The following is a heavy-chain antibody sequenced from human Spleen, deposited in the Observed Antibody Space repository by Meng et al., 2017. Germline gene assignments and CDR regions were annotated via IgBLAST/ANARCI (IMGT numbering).Heavy chain of an antibody. D-gene: IGHD3-22*01. CDR2: INHSGST. V-gene: IGHV4-34*01. J-gene: IGHJ4*02. CDR1: GGSFSDYY. CDR3: ARTSYDETGFYSPSVDF. Sequence: QVQLQQWGAGLLKPSGTLSLTCVVSGGSFSDYYWSWIRQPPGKGLEWIGEINHSGSTNYNPSLESRATISVDTSQNNLSLKLSSVAAADTAVYYCARTSYDETGFYSPSVDFWGQGALVTVSS.